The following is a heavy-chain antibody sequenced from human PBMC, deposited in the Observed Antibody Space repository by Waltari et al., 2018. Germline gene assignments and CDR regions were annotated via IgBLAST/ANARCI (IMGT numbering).Heavy chain of an antibody. Sequence: QVQLQESGPGLVKPSQTLSLTCPVSGGSISSGSYYWSWIRQPAGKGLEWIGYIYTSGSTNYNPSLKSRVTISVDTSKNQFSLKLSSVTAADTAVYYCARSVVAALVDYWGQGTLVTVSS. D-gene: IGHD2-15*01. CDR1: GGSISSGSYY. J-gene: IGHJ4*02. CDR3: ARSVVAALVDY. V-gene: IGHV4-61*09. CDR2: IYTSGST.